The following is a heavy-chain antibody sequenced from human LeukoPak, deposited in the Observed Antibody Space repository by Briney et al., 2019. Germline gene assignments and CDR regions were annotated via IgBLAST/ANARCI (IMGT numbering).Heavy chain of an antibody. J-gene: IGHJ6*03. Sequence: GSLRLSCAASGFTFSSSSMNWVRQAPGKGLEWVSYISSSSTTIYYADSVKGRFTISRDNAKNSLYLQMNSLRAEDTAVYYCARVQGQTYYYYMDVWGKGTTVTVSS. CDR2: ISSSSTTI. V-gene: IGHV3-48*01. CDR3: ARVQGQTYYYYMDV. CDR1: GFTFSSSS.